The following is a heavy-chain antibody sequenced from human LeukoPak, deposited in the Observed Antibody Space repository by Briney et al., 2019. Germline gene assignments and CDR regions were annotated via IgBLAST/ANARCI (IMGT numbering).Heavy chain of an antibody. CDR3: ARDSRSESDY. CDR1: GGSISSSSYY. Sequence: SETLSLTCTVSGGSISSSSYYWGWVRQPPGKGLEWIGSIYYSGSTYYNPSLKSRVTISVDTSKNQFSLKLSSVTAADTAVYYCARDSRSESDYWGQRTLVTVSS. J-gene: IGHJ4*02. CDR2: IYYSGST. V-gene: IGHV4-39*02.